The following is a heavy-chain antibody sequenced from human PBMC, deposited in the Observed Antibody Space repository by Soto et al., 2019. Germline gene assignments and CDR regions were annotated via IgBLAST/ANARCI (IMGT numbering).Heavy chain of an antibody. J-gene: IGHJ5*02. CDR2: ISWNSGSI. D-gene: IGHD6-19*01. CDR3: AKGGLVADSWGWFDP. Sequence: GGSLRLSCAASGFTFADYAMHWVRQAPGKGLEWVSGISWNSGSIGYADSVKGRFTISRDNAKNSLYLQMNSLRAEDTALYYCAKGGLVADSWGWFDPWGQGTLVTVSS. CDR1: GFTFADYA. V-gene: IGHV3-9*01.